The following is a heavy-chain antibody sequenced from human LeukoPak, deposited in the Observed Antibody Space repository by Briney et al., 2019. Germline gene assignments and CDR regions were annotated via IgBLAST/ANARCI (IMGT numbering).Heavy chain of an antibody. CDR2: IYSSGST. D-gene: IGHD3-22*01. J-gene: IGHJ5*02. CDR1: GDSISSYY. Sequence: SETLSLTCTVSGDSISSYYWTWIRQPAGKGLEWIGRIYSSGSTNYNPSLKSRVSMSVDMSKNQFSLRLSSATAVDTAVYYCARVVVSTAGWFDPWGQGTLVTVSS. V-gene: IGHV4-4*07. CDR3: ARVVVSTAGWFDP.